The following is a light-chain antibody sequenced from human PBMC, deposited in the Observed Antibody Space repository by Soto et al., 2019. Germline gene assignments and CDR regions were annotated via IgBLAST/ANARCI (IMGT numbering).Light chain of an antibody. CDR3: QQYNSYSRT. Sequence: EIQMTQSPSTLSASVGYSVTITCGASQSISRWLAWYQQKPGKAPKLLIYDAYSLESGVPSRFSGGGFGTDGTITISSLKQDDGATYYCQQYNSYSRTFGQGTKVDIK. V-gene: IGKV1-5*01. CDR1: QSISRW. CDR2: DAY. J-gene: IGKJ1*01.